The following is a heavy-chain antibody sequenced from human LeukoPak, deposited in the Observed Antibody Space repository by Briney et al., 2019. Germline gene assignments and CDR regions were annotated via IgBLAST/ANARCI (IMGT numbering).Heavy chain of an antibody. V-gene: IGHV3-66*01. D-gene: IGHD6-19*01. CDR3: AKDISPHKARPVGGTWDNDY. J-gene: IGHJ4*02. Sequence: GSLRLSCAASGFTVTSNYMSWVRQAPGKGLEWVSVIYSGGSTSYADSVKGRFTISRDNSKNTLYLQMNSLRAEDTAVYYCAKDISPHKARPVGGTWDNDYWGQGTLVTVSS. CDR1: GFTVTSNY. CDR2: IYSGGST.